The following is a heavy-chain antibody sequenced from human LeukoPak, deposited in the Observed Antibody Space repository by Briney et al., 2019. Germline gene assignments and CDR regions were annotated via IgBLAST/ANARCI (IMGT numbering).Heavy chain of an antibody. CDR2: IYTSGST. CDR1: GGSISSYY. D-gene: IGHD6-13*01. J-gene: IGHJ5*02. Sequence: SETLSLTCAVSGGSISSYYWSWIRQPAGKGLEWIGRIYTSGSTNYNPSLKSRVTMSVDTSENQFSLKLSSVTAADTAVYYCARGPNIAAADDNWFDPWGQGTLVTVSS. CDR3: ARGPNIAAADDNWFDP. V-gene: IGHV4-4*07.